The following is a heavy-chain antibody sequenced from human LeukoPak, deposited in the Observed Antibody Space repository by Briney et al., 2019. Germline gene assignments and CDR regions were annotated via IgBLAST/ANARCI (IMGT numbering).Heavy chain of an antibody. CDR3: ARDLHNDSSGYYFYFDY. D-gene: IGHD3-22*01. V-gene: IGHV4-39*07. CDR1: GGSISSSSYY. CDR2: IDYSGST. Sequence: SESLSLTCTVSGGSISSSSYYWSWLRQPPGKGLEWIGSIDYSGSTHYNPSLKSRVTISVDTSKNQFSLKLSSVTAADTAVYYCARDLHNDSSGYYFYFDYWGQGTLVTVSS. J-gene: IGHJ4*02.